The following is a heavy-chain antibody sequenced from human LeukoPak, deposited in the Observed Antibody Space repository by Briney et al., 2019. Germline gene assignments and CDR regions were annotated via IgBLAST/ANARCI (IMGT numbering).Heavy chain of an antibody. Sequence: GTSLRLSCVASGFIFSSYGMHWVRQAPGKGLEWVAVIAYDGSDKYYADSVKGRFTISRDKSKNTLYLQMNSLRAEDTAVYYCAKDVGYSHGYSFDYWGQGAQVTVSS. CDR1: GFIFSSYG. CDR3: AKDVGYSHGYSFDY. V-gene: IGHV3-30*18. CDR2: IAYDGSDK. D-gene: IGHD5-18*01. J-gene: IGHJ4*02.